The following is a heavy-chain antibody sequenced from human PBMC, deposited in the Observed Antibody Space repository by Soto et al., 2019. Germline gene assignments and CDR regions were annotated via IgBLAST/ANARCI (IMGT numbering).Heavy chain of an antibody. CDR2: IYYSGST. CDR3: ARVSGHRGSYYGFDY. V-gene: IGHV4-59*01. Sequence: SETLSLTCTVSGGSISSYYWSWIRQPPGKGLEWIGYIYYSGSTNYNPSLKSRVTISVDTSKNQFSLKLSSVTAADTAVYYCARVSGHRGSYYGFDYWGQGTLVTVSS. CDR1: GGSISSYY. D-gene: IGHD1-26*01. J-gene: IGHJ4*02.